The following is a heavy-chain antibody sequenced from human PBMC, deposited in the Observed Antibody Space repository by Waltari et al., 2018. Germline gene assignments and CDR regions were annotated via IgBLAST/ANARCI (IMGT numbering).Heavy chain of an antibody. CDR2: FYYTGRT. V-gene: IGHV4-59*08. CDR1: GVSFSNYY. CDR3: ARHEASPLDP. Sequence: QVQLRASCPGLVKPSETLSPTCISPGVSFSNYYWNWIRQSPGKGLEWIGYFYYTGRTSYNPSLKSRVTISLDTSKNQISRKLMSVTAADTAMYYCARHEASPLDPWGQGTLVTVSS. J-gene: IGHJ5*02.